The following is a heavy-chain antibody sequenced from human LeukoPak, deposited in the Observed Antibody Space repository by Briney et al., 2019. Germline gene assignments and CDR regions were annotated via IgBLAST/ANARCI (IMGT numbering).Heavy chain of an antibody. CDR1: GFIVSNNY. Sequence: GGSLRLSCAASGFIVSNNYMSWVRQAPGKGLEWVSVIYSGGSTYYADSVKGRFSISRDNSKNTLYLQMNSLRAEDTAVYYCARGPTYYDFWSGYSHHFDYWGQGTLVTVSS. J-gene: IGHJ4*02. V-gene: IGHV3-53*01. CDR2: IYSGGST. D-gene: IGHD3-3*01. CDR3: ARGPTYYDFWSGYSHHFDY.